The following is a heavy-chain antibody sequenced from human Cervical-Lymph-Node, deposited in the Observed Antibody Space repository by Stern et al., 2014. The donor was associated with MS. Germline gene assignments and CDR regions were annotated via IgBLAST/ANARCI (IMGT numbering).Heavy chain of an antibody. CDR3: ARVVRFLEWVPFDP. J-gene: IGHJ5*02. V-gene: IGHV4-30-2*01. CDR2: IYEDESS. Sequence: VQLVESGSGLVRPSQTLSLTCTVSGGSVSSGGYTLGWLRQPPGKGLEWIGYIYEDESSYYNPSLKSRVTISIDRSKNQFSLRLSSMTAADTALYYCARVVRFLEWVPFDPWGQGILVTVSS. D-gene: IGHD3-3*01. CDR1: GGSVSSGGYT.